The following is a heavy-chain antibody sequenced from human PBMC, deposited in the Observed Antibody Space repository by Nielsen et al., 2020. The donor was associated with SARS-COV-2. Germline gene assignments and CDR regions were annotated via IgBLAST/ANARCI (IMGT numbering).Heavy chain of an antibody. CDR2: ISSSSSYI. Sequence: GGSLRLSCAASGFTFSSYAMSWVRQAPGKGLEWVSSISSSSSYIYYADSVKGRFTISRDNAKNSLYLQMNSLRAEDTAVYYCARSWVEVVADFDYWGQGTLVTVSS. D-gene: IGHD2-15*01. CDR1: GFTFSSYA. CDR3: ARSWVEVVADFDY. V-gene: IGHV3-21*01. J-gene: IGHJ4*02.